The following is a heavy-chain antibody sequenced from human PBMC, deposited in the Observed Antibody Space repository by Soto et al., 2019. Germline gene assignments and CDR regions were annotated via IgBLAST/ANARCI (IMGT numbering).Heavy chain of an antibody. CDR3: ARAIDPGIVVVVAATPSDY. V-gene: IGHV3-21*01. D-gene: IGHD2-15*01. J-gene: IGHJ4*02. Sequence: GGSLRLSCAASGFTFSSYSMNWVRQAPGKGLEWVSSISSSSSYIYYADSVKGRFTISRDNAKNSLYLQMNSLRAEDTAVYYCARAIDPGIVVVVAATPSDYWGQGTLVTVSS. CDR2: ISSSSSYI. CDR1: GFTFSSYS.